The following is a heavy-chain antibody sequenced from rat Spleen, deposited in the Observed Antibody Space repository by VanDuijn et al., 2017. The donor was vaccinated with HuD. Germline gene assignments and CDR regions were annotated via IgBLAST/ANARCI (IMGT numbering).Heavy chain of an antibody. CDR2: IRSGGST. Sequence: QVQLKESGPGLVQPSEILSLTCPVSGFSLTSNIVHWVRQPPGKGLEWMGIIRSGGSTDYNSALKSRLSISRDTSKNQVFLKMNSLQTEDTAIYYCTRSGTNNWFAYWGQGTLVTVSS. D-gene: IGHD1-4*01. CDR3: TRSGTNNWFAY. J-gene: IGHJ3*01. CDR1: GFSLTSNI. V-gene: IGHV2-1*01.